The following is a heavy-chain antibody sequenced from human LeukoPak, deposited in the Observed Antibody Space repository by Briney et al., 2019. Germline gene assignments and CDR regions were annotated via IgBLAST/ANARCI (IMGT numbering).Heavy chain of an antibody. CDR3: ARDRNIAAARNWFDP. CDR2: ISAYNGNT. Sequence: ASVKVSCKASGYTFTSYGISWMRQAPGQGLEWMGWISAYNGNTNYAQKLQGRVTMTTDTSTSTAYMELRSLRSDDTAVYYCARDRNIAAARNWFDPWGQGTLVTVSS. V-gene: IGHV1-18*01. D-gene: IGHD6-13*01. CDR1: GYTFTSYG. J-gene: IGHJ5*02.